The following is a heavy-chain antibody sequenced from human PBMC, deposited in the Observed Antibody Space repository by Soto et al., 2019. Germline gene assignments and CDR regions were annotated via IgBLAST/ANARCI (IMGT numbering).Heavy chain of an antibody. D-gene: IGHD2-2*01. Sequence: ASVKVSCKASGYTFTSYDINWVRQATGQGLEWMGWMNPNSGNTGYAQKFQGRVTMTRNTSISTAYMELSSLRSEDTAVYYCARGECSTSCYRYYYYMDVWGKGTTVTVSS. CDR2: MNPNSGNT. CDR3: ARGECSTSCYRYYYYMDV. J-gene: IGHJ6*03. V-gene: IGHV1-8*01. CDR1: GYTFTSYD.